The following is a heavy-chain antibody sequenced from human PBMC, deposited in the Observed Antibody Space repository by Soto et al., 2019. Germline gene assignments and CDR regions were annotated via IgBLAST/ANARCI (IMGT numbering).Heavy chain of an antibody. V-gene: IGHV1-2*04. Sequence: ASVKVSCKASGYTFTGYYMHWVRQAPGQRHEWMGWINPNSGGTNYAQKFQGWVTMTRDTSISTAYMELSRLRSDDTAVYYCAGTGVGCSGGSCYSLGAFDIWGQGTMVTVSS. J-gene: IGHJ3*02. CDR2: INPNSGGT. CDR3: AGTGVGCSGGSCYSLGAFDI. D-gene: IGHD2-15*01. CDR1: GYTFTGYY.